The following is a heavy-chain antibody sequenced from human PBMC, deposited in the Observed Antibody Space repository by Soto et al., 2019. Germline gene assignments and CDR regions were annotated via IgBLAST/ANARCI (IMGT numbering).Heavy chain of an antibody. Sequence: ASVKVSCKASGYTFSSFGITWVRQAPGQGLEWMGWISAYNGNTNYAQKFQGRVTMTTGTSTSTAYMDLRSLRSDDTAIYYCARPLDYYYYAMDVWGQGTTVTVSS. V-gene: IGHV1-18*04. CDR3: ARPLDYYYYAMDV. CDR1: GYTFSSFG. CDR2: ISAYNGNT. J-gene: IGHJ6*02.